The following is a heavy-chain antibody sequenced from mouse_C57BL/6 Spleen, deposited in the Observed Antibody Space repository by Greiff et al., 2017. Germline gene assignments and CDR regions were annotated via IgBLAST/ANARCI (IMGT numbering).Heavy chain of an antibody. CDR2: FHPYNDDT. J-gene: IGHJ3*01. D-gene: IGHD2-3*01. CDR1: GYTFTTYP. CDR3: YYDGYYCWFAY. V-gene: IGHV1-47*01. Sequence: QVQLQQSGAELVKPGASVKMSCKASGYTFTTYPIEWMKQNHGKSLEWIGNFHPYNDDTKYNEKFKGKATLTVEKSSSTVYLELSRLTSDDSAFYCTYYDGYYCWFAYWGQGTLVTVSA.